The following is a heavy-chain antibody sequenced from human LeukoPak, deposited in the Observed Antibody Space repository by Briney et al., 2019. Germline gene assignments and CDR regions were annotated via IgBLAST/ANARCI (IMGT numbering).Heavy chain of an antibody. CDR2: INPSGGST. Sequence: ASVKVSCKASGYTFTSYYMHWVRQAPGQGLEWMGIINPSGGSTSYAQKFQGRVTMTRDMSTSTVYMELSSLRSEDTAVYYCARDFVYGDYYYYMDVWGKGTTVTVSS. CDR1: GYTFTSYY. V-gene: IGHV1-46*01. D-gene: IGHD4-17*01. CDR3: ARDFVYGDYYYYMDV. J-gene: IGHJ6*03.